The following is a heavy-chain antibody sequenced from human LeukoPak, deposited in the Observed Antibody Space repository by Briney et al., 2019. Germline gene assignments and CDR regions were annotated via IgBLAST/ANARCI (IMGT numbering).Heavy chain of an antibody. J-gene: IGHJ4*02. CDR1: GFTFTGHY. V-gene: IGHV1-2*02. CDR3: VREGNEVPTKDFDS. D-gene: IGHD4-23*01. Sequence: AASVKVSCKASGFTFTGHYIHWVRQAPGQGLEWMGYINPHSGGTNSPQKFQGRVTLTTDTSISAAYMELSSLISDDTAMYYCVREGNEVPTKDFDSWGQGTLVTVSS. CDR2: INPHSGGT.